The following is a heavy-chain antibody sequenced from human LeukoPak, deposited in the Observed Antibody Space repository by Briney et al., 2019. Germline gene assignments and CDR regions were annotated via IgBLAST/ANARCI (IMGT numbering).Heavy chain of an antibody. Sequence: GGSLRLSCAASGFTFSNDWMSWVRQAPGKGLEWVGRIKSKIDGGTADYPAPVKGRFTISRDDSKNTVDLQMNSLKTEDTAVYYCTSIGASVVGESFDHWGQGTQVTVSS. D-gene: IGHD2-15*01. V-gene: IGHV3-15*01. CDR1: GFTFSNDW. CDR3: TSIGASVVGESFDH. J-gene: IGHJ4*02. CDR2: IKSKIDGGTA.